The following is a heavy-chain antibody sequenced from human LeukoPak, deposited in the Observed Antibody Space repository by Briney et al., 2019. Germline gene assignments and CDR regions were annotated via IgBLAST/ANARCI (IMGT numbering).Heavy chain of an antibody. Sequence: SGESLQISCKGSGYSFTSYWIAWVRQMPGKGLEWMGIIYPGDFDTRYSPSFQGQVTISADKSISTAYLQWSSLKASDTAVYYCARRAVTTGYFDYWGQGSLVTVSS. CDR2: IYPGDFDT. V-gene: IGHV5-51*01. CDR1: GYSFTSYW. J-gene: IGHJ4*02. D-gene: IGHD4-17*01. CDR3: ARRAVTTGYFDY.